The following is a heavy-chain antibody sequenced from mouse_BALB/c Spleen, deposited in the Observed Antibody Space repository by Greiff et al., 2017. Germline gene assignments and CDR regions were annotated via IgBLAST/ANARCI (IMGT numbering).Heavy chain of an antibody. J-gene: IGHJ4*01. CDR1: GFNIKDYY. CDR3: ARSSNYYAMDY. V-gene: IGHV14-1*02. CDR2: IDPENGNT. Sequence: EVKLVESGAELVRPGALVKLSCKASGFNIKDYYMHWVKQRPEQGLEWIGWIDPENGNTIYDPKFQGKASITADTSSNTAYLQLSSLTSEDTAVYYCARSSNYYAMDYWGQGTSVTVSS. D-gene: IGHD2-5*01.